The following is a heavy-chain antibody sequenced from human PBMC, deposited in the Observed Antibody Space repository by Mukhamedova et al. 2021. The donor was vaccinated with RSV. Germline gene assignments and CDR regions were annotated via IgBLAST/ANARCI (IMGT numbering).Heavy chain of an antibody. CDR1: GYY. V-gene: IGHV4-61*08. D-gene: IGHD3-10*01. Sequence: GYYWTWIRQPPGKGLEWIAYIYYSGDTTYNPSLKSRVTMSVDTSKNQFSLKLSSVTAADTAVYYCATYGSGNYFFAYWRQGTLVTV. J-gene: IGHJ4*02. CDR2: IYYSGDT. CDR3: ATYGSGNYFFAY.